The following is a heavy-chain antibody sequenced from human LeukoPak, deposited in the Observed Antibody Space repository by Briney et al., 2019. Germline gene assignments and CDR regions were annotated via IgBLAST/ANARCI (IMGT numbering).Heavy chain of an antibody. Sequence: SETLSLTCTVSGGSISSYYWSWIRQPPGKGLEWIGYIYYSGSTNYNPSLKSRATISVDTSKNQLSLKLSSVTAADTAVYYCACVYSSRNYWFDPWGQGTLVTVSS. CDR3: ACVYSSRNYWFDP. CDR2: IYYSGST. D-gene: IGHD6-13*01. J-gene: IGHJ5*02. CDR1: GGSISSYY. V-gene: IGHV4-59*01.